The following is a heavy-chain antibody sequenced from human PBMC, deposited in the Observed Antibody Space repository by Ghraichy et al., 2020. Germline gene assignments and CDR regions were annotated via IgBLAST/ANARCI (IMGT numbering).Heavy chain of an antibody. Sequence: GGSLRLSCAASGFTFSNAWMSWVRQAPGKGLEWVGRIKSKTDGGTTDYAAPVKGRFTISRDDSKNTLYLQMNSLKTEDTAVYYCTTDPSVLGRWFDPWGQGTLVTVSS. CDR2: IKSKTDGGTT. CDR1: GFTFSNAW. V-gene: IGHV3-15*01. J-gene: IGHJ5*02. D-gene: IGHD2-8*02. CDR3: TTDPSVLGRWFDP.